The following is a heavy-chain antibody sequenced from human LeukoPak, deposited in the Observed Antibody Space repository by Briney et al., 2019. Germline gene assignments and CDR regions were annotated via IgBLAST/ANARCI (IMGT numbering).Heavy chain of an antibody. CDR1: SDSISSSSSY. CDR2: IYYSGST. D-gene: IGHD3-10*01. Sequence: SETLSLTCTVSSDSISSSSSYWGWIRQPPGEGLEWIGSIYYSGSTYYNTSLKSRVTISVDTSKNQFSLKLSSVTAADTAVYYCARAPYVGSGSYPFYYYYYYMDVWGKGITVTISS. CDR3: ARAPYVGSGSYPFYYYYYYMDV. J-gene: IGHJ6*03. V-gene: IGHV4-39*01.